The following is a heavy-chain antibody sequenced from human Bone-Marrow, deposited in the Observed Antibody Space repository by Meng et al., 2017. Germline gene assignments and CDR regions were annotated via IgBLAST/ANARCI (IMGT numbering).Heavy chain of an antibody. J-gene: IGHJ4*02. CDR3: ARVGSRSEDY. V-gene: IGHV4-34*01. CDR2: INHSGST. CDR1: GGSFSCYY. Sequence: QVQLQQWGAGLLKPSEALSLTCAVYGGSFSCYYWSWIRQPPGKGLEWIGEINHSGSTNYNPSLKSRVTISVDTSKNQFSLKLSSVTAADTAVYYCARVGSRSEDYWGQGTLVTVSS. D-gene: IGHD2-2*01.